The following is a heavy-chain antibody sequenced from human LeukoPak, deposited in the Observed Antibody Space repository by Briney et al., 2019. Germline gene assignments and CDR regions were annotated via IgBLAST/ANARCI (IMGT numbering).Heavy chain of an antibody. Sequence: GGSLRLSCAASGFTFSSYSMNWVRQAPGKGLEWVSSISSSSSYIYYADSVKGRFTISRDNAKNSLYLQMNSLRAEDTAVYHCARWVGPYSSSSYGMDVWGQGTTVTVSS. CDR1: GFTFSSYS. V-gene: IGHV3-21*01. J-gene: IGHJ6*02. CDR3: ARWVGPYSSSSYGMDV. D-gene: IGHD6-13*01. CDR2: ISSSSSYI.